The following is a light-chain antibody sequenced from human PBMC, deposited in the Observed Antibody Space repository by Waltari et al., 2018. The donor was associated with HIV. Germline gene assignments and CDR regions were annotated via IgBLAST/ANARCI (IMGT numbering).Light chain of an antibody. CDR2: EVT. CDR1: SSDVGGYNY. V-gene: IGLV2-14*01. CDR3: SSYTTSSTLV. Sequence: QSALTQPASVSGSPGQSITISCTGTSSDVGGYNYVSWYQQHPGKAPKLMIYEVTNRPSGVSNRFSGSKSANPASLTISGLQAEDEADYYCSSYTTSSTLVFGGGTKVTVL. J-gene: IGLJ2*01.